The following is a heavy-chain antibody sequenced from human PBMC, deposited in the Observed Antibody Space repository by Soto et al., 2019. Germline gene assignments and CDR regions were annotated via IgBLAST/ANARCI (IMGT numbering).Heavy chain of an antibody. CDR3: ACAPYCTNGVCYTGDYYYGMDV. J-gene: IGHJ6*02. V-gene: IGHV1-24*01. D-gene: IGHD2-8*01. CDR2: FDPEDGET. Sequence: GASVKVSCKVSGYTLTELSMHWVRQAPGKGLEWMGGFDPEDGETIYAQKFQGRVTMTEDTSTDTAYMELSSLRSEDTAVYYCACAPYCTNGVCYTGDYYYGMDVWGQGTTVTVSS. CDR1: GYTLTELS.